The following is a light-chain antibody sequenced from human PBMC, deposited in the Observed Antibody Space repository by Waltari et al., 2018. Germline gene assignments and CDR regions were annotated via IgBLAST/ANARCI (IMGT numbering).Light chain of an antibody. J-gene: IGKJ1*01. Sequence: DIQMTQSPSTLSASVGDSVTITCRASQRVNSWVAWYQQKPGKAPKLLIFKASNLESGVPSRFSGSGSGTEFTLTISSLQPDDFATYHCQQYDSYWTFGQGTKVEIK. CDR2: KAS. V-gene: IGKV1-5*03. CDR3: QQYDSYWT. CDR1: QRVNSW.